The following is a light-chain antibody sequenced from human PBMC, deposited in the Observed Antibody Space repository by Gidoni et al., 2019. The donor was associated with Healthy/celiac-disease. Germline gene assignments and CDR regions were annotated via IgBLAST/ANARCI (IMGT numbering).Light chain of an antibody. V-gene: IGLV3-19*01. J-gene: IGLJ2*01. CDR2: GKN. CDR3: NSRDSSGNHLEV. CDR1: SLRIYY. Sequence: SSELTQDPAVSVALGQTVRITCQGDSLRIYYASWYQQKPGQAPVLVIYGKNNRPSGIPDRFSGSSSGNTVSLTITGAQAEDEADYYCNSRDSSGNHLEVFGGGTKLTVL.